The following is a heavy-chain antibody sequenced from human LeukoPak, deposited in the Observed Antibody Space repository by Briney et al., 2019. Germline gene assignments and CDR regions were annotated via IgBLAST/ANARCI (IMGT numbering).Heavy chain of an antibody. D-gene: IGHD2-15*01. J-gene: IGHJ6*03. V-gene: IGHV1-8*03. CDR1: GGTFTSYD. CDR3: ARGVVVVVATGLYYYYYMDV. CDR2: MNPNSGNT. Sequence: ASVKVSCKASGGTFTSYDINWVRQATGQGLEWMGWMNPNSGNTGYAQKFQGRVTITRNTSISTAYMELSSLRSEDTAVYYCARGVVVVVATGLYYYYYMDVWGKGTTVTVSS.